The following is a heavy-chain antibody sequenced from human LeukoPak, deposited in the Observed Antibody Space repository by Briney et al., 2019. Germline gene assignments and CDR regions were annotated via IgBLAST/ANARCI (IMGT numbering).Heavy chain of an antibody. CDR3: ARDNVGYYDFWSGFPLDY. CDR2: ISSSSSYI. D-gene: IGHD3-3*01. CDR1: GFTFSSYS. J-gene: IGHJ4*02. V-gene: IGHV3-21*01. Sequence: PGGSLRPSCAASGFTFSSYSMNWVRQAPGKGLEWVSSISSSSSYIYYADSVKGRFAISRDNAKNTLYLQMNSLRAEDTAVYYCARDNVGYYDFWSGFPLDYWGQGTLVTVSS.